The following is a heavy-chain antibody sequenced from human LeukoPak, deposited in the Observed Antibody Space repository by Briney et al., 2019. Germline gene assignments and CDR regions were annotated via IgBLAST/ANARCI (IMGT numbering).Heavy chain of an antibody. V-gene: IGHV4-59*08. Sequence: SETLSLTCAVSDDSFSTYYWTSSRQPPGKGLEWIGYIHYSGSTNYNPSLKSRVTLSVDTSKKQFSLKMSSVTATDTAVYYCAWHEYSDYDPYDYWGQGTLVTVSS. CDR1: DDSFSTYY. CDR3: AWHEYSDYDPYDY. J-gene: IGHJ4*02. CDR2: IHYSGST. D-gene: IGHD5-12*01.